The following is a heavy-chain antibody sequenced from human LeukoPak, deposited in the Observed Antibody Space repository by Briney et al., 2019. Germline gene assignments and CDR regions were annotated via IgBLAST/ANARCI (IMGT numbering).Heavy chain of an antibody. J-gene: IGHJ4*02. Sequence: PGGSLRLSCAASGFTFSSYEMNWVRQAPGKGLEWVSYISSSGSTIYYADSVKGRFTTSRDNAKNSLYLQMNSLRAEDTAVYYCALRGSGSLGYFDYWGQGTLVTVSS. V-gene: IGHV3-48*03. CDR1: GFTFSSYE. D-gene: IGHD3-10*01. CDR2: ISSSGSTI. CDR3: ALRGSGSLGYFDY.